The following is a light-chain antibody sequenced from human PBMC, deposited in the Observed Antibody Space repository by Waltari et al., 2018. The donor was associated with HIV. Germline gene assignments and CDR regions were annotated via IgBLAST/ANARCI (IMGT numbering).Light chain of an antibody. CDR3: QQYNNWWT. J-gene: IGKJ1*01. CDR1: QSVSSN. V-gene: IGKV3-15*01. Sequence: EIVMTQSPATLSLSPGERATLSCTASQSVSSNLAWYQQKPGQAPRHLIYDASTRATGIPARFRASGSGTEFSLTISSLQSEDFALYYCQQYNNWWTFGQGTKVEIK. CDR2: DAS.